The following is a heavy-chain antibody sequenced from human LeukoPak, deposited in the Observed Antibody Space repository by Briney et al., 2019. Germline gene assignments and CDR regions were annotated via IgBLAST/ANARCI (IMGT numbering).Heavy chain of an antibody. J-gene: IGHJ4*02. CDR2: MYYSGST. CDR1: GGSVNSVSYY. D-gene: IGHD6-13*01. Sequence: SETLSLTCTVSGGSVNSVSYYWSWIRQPPGKGLEWIGYMYYSGSTNYNPSLKSRVTISVDTSKNQFPLKLTSMTAADTAVYYCGRETIAATGTSVFFDYWGQGTLVTVSS. V-gene: IGHV4-61*01. CDR3: GRETIAATGTSVFFDY.